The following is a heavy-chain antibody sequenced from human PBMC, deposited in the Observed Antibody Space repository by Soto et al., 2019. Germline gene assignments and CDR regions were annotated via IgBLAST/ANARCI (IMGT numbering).Heavy chain of an antibody. D-gene: IGHD3-16*01. CDR3: ARQVGAGGGRRYYYGMDV. CDR1: GGTFSSYA. CDR2: IIPIFGTA. Sequence: QVQLVQSGAEVKKPGSSVKVSCKASGGTFSSYAISWVRQAPGQGLEWMGGIIPIFGTANYAQKFQGRVTITADXXTXTXXRELSSLRSEDTAVYYCARQVGAGGGRRYYYGMDVWGQGTTVTVSS. V-gene: IGHV1-69*12. J-gene: IGHJ6*02.